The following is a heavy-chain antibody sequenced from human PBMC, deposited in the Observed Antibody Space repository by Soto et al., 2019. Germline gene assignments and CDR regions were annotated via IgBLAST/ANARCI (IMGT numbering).Heavy chain of an antibody. CDR2: INSDGSST. Sequence: EVQLVESGGGLVQPGGSLRVSCAASGFTFSSYWMHWVRQAPGKGLVWVSRINSDGSSTRYADSVKGRFTNSRHNAKKTLYLHVNSPVYEDTGIYYCARRGAVAGLHYWGQGTMVTVSS. J-gene: IGHJ4*02. CDR1: GFTFSSYW. D-gene: IGHD6-19*01. V-gene: IGHV3-74*01. CDR3: ARRGAVAGLHY.